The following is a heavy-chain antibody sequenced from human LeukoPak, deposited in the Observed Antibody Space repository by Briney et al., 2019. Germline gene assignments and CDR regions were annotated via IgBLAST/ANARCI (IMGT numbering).Heavy chain of an antibody. CDR3: ARDRPTGRSRGVVVQ. V-gene: IGHV3-21*01. Sequence: PGGSLRLSCAASGFTFDTYAMTWVRQAPGKGLEWVSSISSGGTYTYYAESVRGRSTISRDNTKNFLYLQLSTLRVEDTAVYYCARDRPTGRSRGVVVQWGQGTLVTVSS. J-gene: IGHJ4*02. CDR2: ISSGGTYT. D-gene: IGHD2-15*01. CDR1: GFTFDTYA.